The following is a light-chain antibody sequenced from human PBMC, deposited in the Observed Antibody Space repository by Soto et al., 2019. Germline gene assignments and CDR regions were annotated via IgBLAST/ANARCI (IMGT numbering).Light chain of an antibody. CDR3: AAWDDSLNGLWV. Sequence: QSVLTQPPSASGTPGQRVTISCSGSTSNIGRNTVNWYQQLPGTAPKLLMYSNNQRPSGVPDRFSGSKSGTSASLAISGLQSDDEADYYCAAWDDSLNGLWVFGGGTKLTVL. CDR1: TSNIGRNT. J-gene: IGLJ3*02. CDR2: SNN. V-gene: IGLV1-44*01.